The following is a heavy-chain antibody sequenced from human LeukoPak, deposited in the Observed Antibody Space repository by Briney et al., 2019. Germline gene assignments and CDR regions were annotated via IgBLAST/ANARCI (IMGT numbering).Heavy chain of an antibody. CDR3: AKVKYYDSSGLDFDY. V-gene: IGHV3-30*18. J-gene: IGHJ4*02. CDR1: VFTFSSSW. Sequence: PGGSLRLSCAASVFTFSSSWMTWVRQAPGKGLEWVAVISYDGSNKYYADSVKGRFTISRDNSKNTLYLQMNSLRAEDTAVYYCAKVKYYDSSGLDFDYWGQGTLVTVSS. CDR2: ISYDGSNK. D-gene: IGHD3-22*01.